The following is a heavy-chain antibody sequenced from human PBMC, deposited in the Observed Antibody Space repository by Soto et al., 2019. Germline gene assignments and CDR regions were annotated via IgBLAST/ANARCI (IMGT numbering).Heavy chain of an antibody. Sequence: EVALVESGGGLVQPGGSLRLTCEASGFMFSYYSMNWVRQAPGKGLEWVSYIDSSSTTIYYADPVKGRFTMSRENAKNSLFLQMNSLRVEDTATYYCARRYSISWPQTFDIWGQGTMVTVSS. CDR1: GFMFSYYS. CDR2: IDSSSTTI. V-gene: IGHV3-48*01. D-gene: IGHD3-3*02. CDR3: ARRYSISWPQTFDI. J-gene: IGHJ3*02.